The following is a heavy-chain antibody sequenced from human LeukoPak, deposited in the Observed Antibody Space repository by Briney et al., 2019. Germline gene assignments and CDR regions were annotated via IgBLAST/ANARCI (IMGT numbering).Heavy chain of an antibody. D-gene: IGHD6-6*01. CDR3: ARVESSSSNWFDP. Sequence: GASVKVSCKASGYTFTGYYMHWVRQAPGQGLEWMGWINPNSGGTNYAQKFQGRVTMTRDTSISTAYMELSSLRSEDTAVYYCARVESSSSNWFDPWGQGTLVTVSS. CDR1: GYTFTGYY. J-gene: IGHJ5*02. V-gene: IGHV1-2*02. CDR2: INPNSGGT.